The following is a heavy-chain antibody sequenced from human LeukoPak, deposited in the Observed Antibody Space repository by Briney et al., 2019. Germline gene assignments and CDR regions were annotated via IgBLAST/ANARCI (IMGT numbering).Heavy chain of an antibody. Sequence: ASVKVSCKASGGTFISYAISWVRQAPGQGLEWMGGIIPIFGTANYAQKFQGRVTITTDESTSTAYMELSSLRSEDTAVYYCARGVVVPAANDYYYYYMDVWGKGTTVTVSS. CDR2: IIPIFGTA. CDR1: GGTFISYA. J-gene: IGHJ6*03. CDR3: ARGVVVPAANDYYYYYMDV. D-gene: IGHD2-2*01. V-gene: IGHV1-69*05.